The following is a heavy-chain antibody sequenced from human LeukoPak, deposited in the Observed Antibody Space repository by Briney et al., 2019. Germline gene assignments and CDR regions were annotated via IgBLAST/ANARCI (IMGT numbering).Heavy chain of an antibody. Sequence: GGSLRLSCAASGFTFSDYYMSWIRQAPGKGLEWVSYLSNSGSTIYYADSVKGRFTISRDNAKNSLFLQMNSLRAEDTAIYYCARHYYGSGSYFDYWGQGTLVTVSS. CDR1: GFTFSDYY. CDR3: ARHYYGSGSYFDY. D-gene: IGHD3-10*01. CDR2: LSNSGSTI. J-gene: IGHJ4*02. V-gene: IGHV3-11*01.